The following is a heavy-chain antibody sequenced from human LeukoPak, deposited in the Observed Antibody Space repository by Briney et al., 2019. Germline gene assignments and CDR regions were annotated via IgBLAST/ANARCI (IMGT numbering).Heavy chain of an antibody. Sequence: GGSLRLSCAASGFTFSSYAMHWVRQAPGKGLEWVAVISYDGSNKYYADSVKGRFTISRDNSKNTLYLQMNSLRAEDTAVYYCARRGTRSTLYSSSSVGMDVWGKGTTVTVSS. D-gene: IGHD6-6*01. V-gene: IGHV3-30-3*01. J-gene: IGHJ6*04. CDR3: ARRGTRSTLYSSSSVGMDV. CDR1: GFTFSSYA. CDR2: ISYDGSNK.